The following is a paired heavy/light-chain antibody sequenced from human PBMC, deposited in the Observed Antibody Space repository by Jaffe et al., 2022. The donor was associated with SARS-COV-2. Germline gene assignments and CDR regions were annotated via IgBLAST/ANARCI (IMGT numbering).Heavy chain of an antibody. Sequence: EVQLLESGGGLVQPGGSRRLSCAASGFTFSSYYMTWVRQAPGKGLEWVSTITGSGTTTYYADSVKGRFTIARDSSKNTLFLHMSSLRAEDTAVYYCAKERSGYGYYDYWGQGTLVTVSS. D-gene: IGHD5-18*01. V-gene: IGHV3-23*01. CDR3: AKERSGYGYYDY. CDR1: GFTFSSYY. J-gene: IGHJ4*02. CDR2: ITGSGTTT.
Light chain of an antibody. J-gene: IGKJ1*01. CDR3: QQRSNWPRT. Sequence: EVVLTQSPATLSLSPGERATLSCRASQSVSSYLVWYQQKPGQAPRLLIYDASNRATGIPARFSGSGSGTDFTLTISSLEPEDFAVYYCQQRSNWPRTFGQGTKVEIK. CDR1: QSVSSY. V-gene: IGKV3-11*01. CDR2: DAS.